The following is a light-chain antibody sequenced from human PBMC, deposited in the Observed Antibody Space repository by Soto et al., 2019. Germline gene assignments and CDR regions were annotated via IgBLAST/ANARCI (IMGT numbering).Light chain of an antibody. CDR3: QEYDTYST. Sequence: DIQMTQSPSTLSASVGDRVTITCRASQSISNWLAWYQQKPGKAPKLLIYKASTLETGVPSRFSGSGSGTEFNLTISSLQPDDFATYYCQEYDTYSTFGQGTKVEIK. J-gene: IGKJ1*01. CDR1: QSISNW. CDR2: KAS. V-gene: IGKV1-5*03.